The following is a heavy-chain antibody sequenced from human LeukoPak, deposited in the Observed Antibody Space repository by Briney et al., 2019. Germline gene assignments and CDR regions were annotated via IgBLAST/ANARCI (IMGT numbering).Heavy chain of an antibody. CDR2: ISGSGGST. CDR1: GFTFSTYA. CDR3: ARGLVSSGYREYYFDY. D-gene: IGHD3-22*01. Sequence: GGSLRLSCAASGFTFSTYAMTWVRQAPGKGLEWVSAISGSGGSTYYADSVKGRFTISRDNSKNTLYLQMNSLRAEDTAVYFCARGLVSSGYREYYFDYWGQGTLVTVSS. J-gene: IGHJ4*02. V-gene: IGHV3-23*01.